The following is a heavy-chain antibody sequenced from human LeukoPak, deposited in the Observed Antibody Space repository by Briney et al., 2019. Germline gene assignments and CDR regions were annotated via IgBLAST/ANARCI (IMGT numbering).Heavy chain of an antibody. CDR1: EFTFSSYN. V-gene: IGHV3-23*01. D-gene: IGHD4-23*01. CDR2: ISGSGGST. Sequence: GGSLRLTCVASEFTFSSYNMNWVRQAPGKGLEWVSAISGSGGSTYYADSVKGRFTISRDNSKNTLYLQMNSLRAEDTAVYYCAKETYGGNPSPFDYWGQGTLVTVSS. J-gene: IGHJ4*02. CDR3: AKETYGGNPSPFDY.